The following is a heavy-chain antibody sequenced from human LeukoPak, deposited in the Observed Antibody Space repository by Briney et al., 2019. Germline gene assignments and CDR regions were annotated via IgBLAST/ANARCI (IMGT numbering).Heavy chain of an antibody. V-gene: IGHV3-11*01. D-gene: IGHD5-12*01. CDR1: GFTFSDYY. Sequence: GGSPRLSCAASGFTFSDYYMSWIRQAPGKGLEWVSYISSSGSTIYYADSVKGRFTISRDNAKNSLYLQMNSLRAEDTALYYCAKDLGVDITPQTITPWGQGTLVTVSS. CDR2: ISSSGSTI. J-gene: IGHJ5*02. CDR3: AKDLGVDITPQTITP.